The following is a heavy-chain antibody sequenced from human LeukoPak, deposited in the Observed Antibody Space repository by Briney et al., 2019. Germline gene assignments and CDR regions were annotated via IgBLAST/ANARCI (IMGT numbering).Heavy chain of an antibody. D-gene: IGHD1-1*01. CDR2: ISYDGSNK. CDR3: ARDNELSM. J-gene: IGHJ4*02. Sequence: PGGSLRLSCAASGFTFSSYAMHWVRKAPAKGLEWVAVISYDGSNKYYADSVKGRFTISRDNSKNTLYLQMNSLRAEDTAVYYCARDNELSMWGQGALVTVSS. CDR1: GFTFSSYA. V-gene: IGHV3-30*04.